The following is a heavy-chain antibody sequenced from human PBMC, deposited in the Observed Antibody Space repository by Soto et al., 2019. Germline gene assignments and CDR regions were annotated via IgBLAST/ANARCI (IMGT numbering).Heavy chain of an antibody. J-gene: IGHJ5*02. Sequence: ASVKVSCKASGYTFTSYAMHWVRQAPGQRLEWMGWINAGNGNTKYSQKFQGRVTITRDTSASTAYMELSSLRPEDTAVYYCARXFPYYYGSGSYYIWFDPWGQGTLVTVSS. D-gene: IGHD3-10*01. CDR1: GYTFTSYA. CDR2: INAGNGNT. V-gene: IGHV1-3*01. CDR3: ARXFPYYYGSGSYYIWFDP.